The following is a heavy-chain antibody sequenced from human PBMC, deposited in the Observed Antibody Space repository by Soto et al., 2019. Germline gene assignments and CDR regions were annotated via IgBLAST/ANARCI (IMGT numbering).Heavy chain of an antibody. CDR1: GGSISSGGYY. CDR2: IYYSGNT. Sequence: QVQLQESGPGLVKPSQTLSLTCIVSGGSISSGGYYWSWIRQHPEKGLEWIGYIYYSGNTYYNPSLKSRLMISVDTSKTLFSLKLSTVTAADTAIYYCLRVGLVSAKIECWGQGTQVALS. V-gene: IGHV4-31*03. J-gene: IGHJ4*02. CDR3: LRVGLVSAKIEC. D-gene: IGHD3-16*01.